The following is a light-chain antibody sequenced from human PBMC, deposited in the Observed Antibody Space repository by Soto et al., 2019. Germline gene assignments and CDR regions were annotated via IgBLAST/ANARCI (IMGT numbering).Light chain of an antibody. CDR2: AAS. CDR1: QAISSY. Sequence: DIQMTQAPSSLSASVGDRVTITCRASQAISSYLAWYQHKPGKVPKLLIYAASTLQTGVPSRFSGSGSGTDFTLTISSLQPEDFATYYCQQYNSFPWTFGQGTKVEIK. J-gene: IGKJ1*01. V-gene: IGKV1-27*01. CDR3: QQYNSFPWT.